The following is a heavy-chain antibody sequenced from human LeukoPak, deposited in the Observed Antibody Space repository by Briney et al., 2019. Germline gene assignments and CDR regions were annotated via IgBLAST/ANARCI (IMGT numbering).Heavy chain of an antibody. D-gene: IGHD1-26*01. Sequence: SETLSLTCTVSGGSISSYYWSWIRQPPGKGLEWIGYIYYSGSTIYNPSLKSRVTISVDTSKNQFSLKLSSVTAADTAVYYCARGGGKWELLFDYWGQGTLVTVSS. CDR2: IYYSGST. CDR1: GGSISSYY. CDR3: ARGGGKWELLFDY. V-gene: IGHV4-59*01. J-gene: IGHJ4*02.